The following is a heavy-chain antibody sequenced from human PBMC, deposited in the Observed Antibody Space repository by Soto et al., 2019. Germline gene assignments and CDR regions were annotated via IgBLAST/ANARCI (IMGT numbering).Heavy chain of an antibody. CDR2: IYYSGST. D-gene: IGHD3-10*01. CDR1: GGSISSGGYY. V-gene: IGHV4-31*03. Sequence: SETLSLTCTVSGGSISSGGYYWSWIRQHPGKGLEWIGYIYYSGSTYYNPSLKSRVTISVDTSKNQFSLKLSSVTAADTAVYYCARVLMVRGVRGPLDVWGKGTTVTVSS. J-gene: IGHJ6*04. CDR3: ARVLMVRGVRGPLDV.